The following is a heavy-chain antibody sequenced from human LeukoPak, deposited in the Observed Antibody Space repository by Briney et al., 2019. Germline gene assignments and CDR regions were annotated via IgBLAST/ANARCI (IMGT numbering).Heavy chain of an antibody. CDR2: VSSSGGST. J-gene: IGHJ4*02. V-gene: IGHV3-23*01. CDR3: AGSAYYYVEDY. CDR1: GFTFSSYA. Sequence: GGSLRLSCAASGFTFSSYAMSWVRQALGKGLEWVSSVSSSGGSTYYAASVKGRFTISRDNSKNTLFLQMNSLRAEDTAVYYCAGSAYYYVEDYWGQGTLVTVSS. D-gene: IGHD3-22*01.